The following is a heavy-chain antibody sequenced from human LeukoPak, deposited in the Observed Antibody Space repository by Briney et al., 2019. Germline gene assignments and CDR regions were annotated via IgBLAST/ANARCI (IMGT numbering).Heavy chain of an antibody. CDR2: IIPILGIA. V-gene: IGHV1-69*04. Sequence: ASVKVSCKASGGTFSSYAISWVRQAPGQGLEWMGRIIPILGIANYAQKFQGRVTITADKSTSTAYMELSSLRSEDTAVYYCARVYGDHSYFDYWGQGTLVTVSS. CDR1: GGTFSSYA. J-gene: IGHJ4*02. CDR3: ARVYGDHSYFDY. D-gene: IGHD4-17*01.